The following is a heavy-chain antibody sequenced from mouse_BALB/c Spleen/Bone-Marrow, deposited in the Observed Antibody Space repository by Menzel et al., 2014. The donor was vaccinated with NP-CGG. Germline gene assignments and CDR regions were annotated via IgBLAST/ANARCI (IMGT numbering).Heavy chain of an antibody. CDR1: GYTFXSYY. V-gene: IGHV1S81*02. D-gene: IGHD4-1*01. J-gene: IGHJ2*01. CDR3: TRGRTWDFDY. Sequence: VQLQQSGAELVKPGASVKLSCKASGYTFXSYYMYWVKQRPGQGLEWIGEINPSNGGTNFNEKFKSRATLTVDKSSSTAYTQLSSLTSEDSAVYYCTRGRTWDFDYWGQGTTLTVSS. CDR2: INPSNGGT.